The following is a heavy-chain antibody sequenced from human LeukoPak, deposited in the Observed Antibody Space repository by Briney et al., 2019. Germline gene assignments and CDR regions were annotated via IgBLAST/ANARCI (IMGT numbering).Heavy chain of an antibody. V-gene: IGHV3-15*01. Sequence: GGSLRLSCAASGFTFSNAWMSWVRQAPGKGLEWVARIKSKTDGGTTDYAAPVKGRFTISRDDSKNTLYLQMNSLRAEDTAFYYCARDSIVNGALDFWGQGTMVTVSS. CDR2: IKSKTDGGTT. D-gene: IGHD2/OR15-2a*01. CDR3: ARDSIVNGALDF. J-gene: IGHJ3*01. CDR1: GFTFSNAW.